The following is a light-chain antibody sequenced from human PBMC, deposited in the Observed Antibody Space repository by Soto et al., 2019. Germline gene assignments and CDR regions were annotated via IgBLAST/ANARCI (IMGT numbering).Light chain of an antibody. Sequence: EIVMTQSPATLSVSPGERATLSCRASQSVSINLAWYQQKPCQAPRLLIYGASTRTTGIPARFSGSGSGTEFTLTIRSLQSEDFAVYNCQQYNNWPGYTFGQGTKLEIK. CDR3: QQYNNWPGYT. J-gene: IGKJ2*01. V-gene: IGKV3-15*01. CDR2: GAS. CDR1: QSVSIN.